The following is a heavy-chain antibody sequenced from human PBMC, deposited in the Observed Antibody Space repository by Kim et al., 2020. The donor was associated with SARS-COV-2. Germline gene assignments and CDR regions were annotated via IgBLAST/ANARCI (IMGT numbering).Heavy chain of an antibody. CDR1: GGSISSGDYY. D-gene: IGHD1-20*01. CDR2: IYYSGST. Sequence: SETLSLTCTVSGGSISSGDYYWSWIRQPPGKGLEWIGYIYYSGSTYYNPSLKSRVTISVDTSKNQFSLKLSSVTAADTAVYYCARVSAYNWNDGEPDSDYWGQGTLVTVSS. J-gene: IGHJ4*02. V-gene: IGHV4-30-4*01. CDR3: ARVSAYNWNDGEPDSDY.